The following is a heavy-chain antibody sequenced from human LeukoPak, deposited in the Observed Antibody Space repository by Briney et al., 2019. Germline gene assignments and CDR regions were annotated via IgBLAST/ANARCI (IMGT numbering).Heavy chain of an antibody. CDR1: GGSFSGYY. V-gene: IGHV4-34*01. CDR2: INHSGST. J-gene: IGHJ4*02. Sequence: PSETLSLTCAVYGGSFSGYYWSWIRQPPGKGLEWIGEINHSGSTNYNPSLKSQVTISVDTSKNQFSLKLSSVTAADTAVYYCARRLRYFDWAYYFDYWGQGTLVTVSS. CDR3: ARRLRYFDWAYYFDY. D-gene: IGHD3-9*01.